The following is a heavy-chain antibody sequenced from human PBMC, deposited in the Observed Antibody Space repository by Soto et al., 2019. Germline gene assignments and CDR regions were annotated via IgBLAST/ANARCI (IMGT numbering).Heavy chain of an antibody. CDR3: ARGGSLYWYFDL. D-gene: IGHD1-26*01. CDR2: INAGNGNT. V-gene: IGHV1-3*01. Sequence: QVQLVQSGAEVKKPGASVKVSCKASGYTFTSYAMHWARQAPGQRLEWMGWINAGNGNTKYSQKFQGRVTITRDTSASKAYMELSSLRSEDTAVYYCARGGSLYWYFDLWGRGTLVTVSS. J-gene: IGHJ2*01. CDR1: GYTFTSYA.